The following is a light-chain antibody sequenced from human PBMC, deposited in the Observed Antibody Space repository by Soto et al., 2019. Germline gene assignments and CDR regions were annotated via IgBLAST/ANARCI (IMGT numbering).Light chain of an antibody. CDR1: SGSIASNY. V-gene: IGLV6-57*03. J-gene: IGLJ3*02. Sequence: NFMLTQPHSVSESPGKTVTISCTRSSGSIASNYVQWYQQRPGSAPTTVIYEDNQRPSGVPDRFSGSIDSSSNSASLTISGLKTEDEADYYCQSYDSSKWVFGGGTKLTV. CDR3: QSYDSSKWV. CDR2: EDN.